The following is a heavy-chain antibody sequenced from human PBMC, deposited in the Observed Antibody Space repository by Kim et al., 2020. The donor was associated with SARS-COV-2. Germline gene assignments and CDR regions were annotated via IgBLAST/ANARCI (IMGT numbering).Heavy chain of an antibody. CDR2: T. D-gene: IGHD6-13*01. CDR3: VKLYSRSTLDY. Sequence: TLYADSVKGRFTISRDNSKNTLYLQMSSLRAEDTAVYYCVKLYSRSTLDYWGQGTLVTVSS. J-gene: IGHJ4*02. V-gene: IGHV3-64D*06.